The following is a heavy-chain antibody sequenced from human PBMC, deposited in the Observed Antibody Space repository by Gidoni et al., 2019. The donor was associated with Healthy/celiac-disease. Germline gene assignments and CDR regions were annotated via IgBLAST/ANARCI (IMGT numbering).Heavy chain of an antibody. Sequence: EVQLVESGGGLVQPGGYLRLYGADSGCTVSSNYMSWVRQAPGKGLECVSVIYSGGSTYYADSVKGRFTISRDNSKNTLYLQMNSLGAEDTAVYYCARDPLSYGDYGMDVWGQGTTVTVSS. V-gene: IGHV3-66*01. CDR3: ARDPLSYGDYGMDV. CDR1: GCTVSSNY. J-gene: IGHJ6*02. CDR2: IYSGGST. D-gene: IGHD5-18*01.